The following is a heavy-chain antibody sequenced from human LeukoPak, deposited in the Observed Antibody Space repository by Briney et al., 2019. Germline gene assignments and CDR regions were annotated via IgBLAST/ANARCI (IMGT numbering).Heavy chain of an antibody. D-gene: IGHD3-22*01. CDR3: AKCSSSGYPPAPFSPFDY. V-gene: IGHV3-23*01. J-gene: IGHJ4*02. CDR2: ISGSGGST. CDR1: GFTFSSYA. Sequence: PGGSLRLSCAASGFTFSSYAMSWVRQAPGKGLEWVSAISGSGGSTYYADSVKGRFTISRDNSKNTLYLQMNSLRAEDTAVYYCAKCSSSGYPPAPFSPFDYWGQGTLVTVSS.